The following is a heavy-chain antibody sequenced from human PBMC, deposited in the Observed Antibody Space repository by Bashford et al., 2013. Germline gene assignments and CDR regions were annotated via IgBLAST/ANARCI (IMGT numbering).Heavy chain of an antibody. Sequence: ASVKVSCKASGFTFNRYGISWVRQAPGQGLEWMAWISAYNGDTHYAQNFQGRVILTIDTSTTTAFMELRSLRSDDTAVYYCARDPSNSSGRLVDFDFWGQGTMVTVSS. J-gene: IGHJ3*01. D-gene: IGHD6-19*01. CDR1: GFTFNRYG. CDR2: ISAYNGDT. V-gene: IGHV1-18*01. CDR3: ARDPSNSSGRLVDFDF.